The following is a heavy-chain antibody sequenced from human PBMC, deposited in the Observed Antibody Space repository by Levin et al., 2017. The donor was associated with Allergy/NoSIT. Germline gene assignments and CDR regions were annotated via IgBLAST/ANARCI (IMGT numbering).Heavy chain of an antibody. D-gene: IGHD2-2*01. V-gene: IGHV4-4*07. Sequence: KTSETLSLTCTVSGGSISSYYWSWIRQPAGKGLEWIGRIYTSGSTNYNPSLKSRVTMSVDTSKNQFSLKLSSVTAADTAVYYCARDSVCSSTSCYVGVDGMDVWGQGTTVTVSS. CDR3: ARDSVCSSTSCYVGVDGMDV. CDR1: GGSISSYY. CDR2: IYTSGST. J-gene: IGHJ6*02.